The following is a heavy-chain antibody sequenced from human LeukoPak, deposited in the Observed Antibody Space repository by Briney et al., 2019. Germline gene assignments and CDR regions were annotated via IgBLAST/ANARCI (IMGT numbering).Heavy chain of an antibody. Sequence: GGSLRLSCEASGFTFSSYWMGWVRQAPGKGLEWVANIMKDGGHKNYVDSVKGRFTISRDSAKNSLFLQMNSLRVEDTAVYYCARDLDYFVMDSWGQGTLVTVSS. CDR3: ARDLDYFVMDS. V-gene: IGHV3-7*01. J-gene: IGHJ4*02. D-gene: IGHD3-10*01. CDR1: GFTFSSYW. CDR2: IMKDGGHK.